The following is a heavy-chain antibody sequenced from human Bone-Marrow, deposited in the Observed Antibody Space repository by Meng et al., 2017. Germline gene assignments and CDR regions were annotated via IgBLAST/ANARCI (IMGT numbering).Heavy chain of an antibody. CDR2: MKQDGSDE. CDR1: GFTFSSYE. Sequence: GESLKISCAASGFTFSSYEMNWVRQAPGKGLEWVANMKQDGSDEYYVDSVKGRFTISRDNAKNSLYLQMNSLRAEDTAVYYCARENWGVYDYWGQGTLVTVSS. CDR3: ARENWGVYDY. V-gene: IGHV3-7*01. J-gene: IGHJ4*02. D-gene: IGHD7-27*01.